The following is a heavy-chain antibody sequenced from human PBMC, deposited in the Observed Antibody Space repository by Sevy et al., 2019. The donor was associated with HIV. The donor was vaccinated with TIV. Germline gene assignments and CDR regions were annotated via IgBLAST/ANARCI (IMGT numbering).Heavy chain of an antibody. CDR2: ISYDGSNK. CDR3: ASPRFFIAVAGSFDY. V-gene: IGHV3-30-3*01. CDR1: GFTFSSYA. D-gene: IGHD6-19*01. J-gene: IGHJ4*02. Sequence: GGYLRLSCAASGFTFSSYAMHWVRQAPGKGLEWVAVISYDGSNKYYADSVKGRFTISRDNSKNTLYLQMNSLRAEDTAVYYCASPRFFIAVAGSFDYWGQGTLVTVSS.